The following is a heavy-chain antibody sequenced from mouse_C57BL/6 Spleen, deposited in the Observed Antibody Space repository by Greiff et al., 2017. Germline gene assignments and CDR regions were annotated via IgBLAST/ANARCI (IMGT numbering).Heavy chain of an antibody. CDR1: GYTFTSYW. D-gene: IGHD1-1*01. CDR2: IDPSDSYT. CDR3: ARSYTGDYGSSYYWYFDV. Sequence: QVQLQQPGAELVRPGTSVKLSCKASGYTFTSYWMHWVKQRPGQGLEWIGVIDPSDSYTNYNQKFKGKATLTVDTSSRTAYMQLSSLTSEDSAVYYCARSYTGDYGSSYYWYFDVWGTGTTVTVSS. J-gene: IGHJ1*03. V-gene: IGHV1-59*01.